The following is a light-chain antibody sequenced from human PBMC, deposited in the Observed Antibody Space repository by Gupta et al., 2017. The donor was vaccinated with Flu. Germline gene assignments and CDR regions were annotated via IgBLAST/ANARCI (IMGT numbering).Light chain of an antibody. V-gene: IGLV1-51*01. Sequence: SVLTQPPSVSAAPGQTVTLSCSGSSTDIGNNYVSWYRQFPGKAPKLLIYDNDKRPSGIRDRFSGSKSYTSATLGITGLQTGDEADYYCATWSSSLNSWVFGGGTKVTVL. CDR2: DND. CDR1: STDIGNNY. CDR3: ATWSSSLNSWV. J-gene: IGLJ3*02.